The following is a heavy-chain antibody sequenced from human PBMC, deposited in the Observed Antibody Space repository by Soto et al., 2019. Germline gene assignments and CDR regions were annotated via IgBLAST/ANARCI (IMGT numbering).Heavy chain of an antibody. CDR1: GFTFSSYA. CDR3: AKEQTVMTTVTTRGNFDY. CDR2: ISGSGGST. J-gene: IGHJ4*02. V-gene: IGHV3-23*01. Sequence: EVQLLESGGGLVQPGGSLRLSCAASGFTFSSYAMSWVRQAPGKGLEWVSAISGSGGSTYYADSVKGRFTISRDNSKNTLYLQMNSLRAEDTAVYYCAKEQTVMTTVTTRGNFDYWGQGTLVTVSS. D-gene: IGHD4-17*01.